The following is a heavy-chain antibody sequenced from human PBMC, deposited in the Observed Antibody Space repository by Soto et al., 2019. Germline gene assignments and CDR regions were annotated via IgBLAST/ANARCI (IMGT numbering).Heavy chain of an antibody. Sequence: PSETLSLTCTVSGGSISRSSYSWAWIRQQPGKGLEWIGTLYYSGSTYYNPSLKSRVTISVDTSKNQFSLKLSSVTAPDTAVYYCATRQGGSYNWFDPWGQGTLVTVSS. D-gene: IGHD2-15*01. J-gene: IGHJ5*02. V-gene: IGHV4-39*01. CDR2: LYYSGST. CDR3: ATRQGGSYNWFDP. CDR1: GGSISRSSYS.